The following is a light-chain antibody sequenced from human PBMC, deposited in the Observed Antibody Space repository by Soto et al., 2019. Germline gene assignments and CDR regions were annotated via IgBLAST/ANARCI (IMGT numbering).Light chain of an antibody. CDR1: SSDVGGYNY. V-gene: IGLV2-14*01. J-gene: IGLJ1*01. CDR2: EVG. CDR3: TSYRSTSTSTLAYV. Sequence: QSVLTQPASVSGSPGQSITISCTGTSSDVGGYNYVSWYQQHPGRPPKLLIYEVGNRPSGLSSRFSGSKSGNTASLTISGLQAEDEADYYCTSYRSTSTSTLAYVFGTGTKVTVL.